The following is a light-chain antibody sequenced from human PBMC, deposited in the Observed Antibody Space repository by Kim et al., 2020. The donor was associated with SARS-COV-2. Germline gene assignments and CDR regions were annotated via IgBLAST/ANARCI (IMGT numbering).Light chain of an antibody. Sequence: VSPGERATLSCRASQSIINNLAWYQQKPGQAPRLLISRASTRATGIPARFIGSGSGTEFTLTINSLQSEDFALYYCQQYNSWLITFGQGTRLEIK. CDR2: RAS. J-gene: IGKJ5*01. CDR3: QQYNSWLIT. CDR1: QSIINN. V-gene: IGKV3-15*01.